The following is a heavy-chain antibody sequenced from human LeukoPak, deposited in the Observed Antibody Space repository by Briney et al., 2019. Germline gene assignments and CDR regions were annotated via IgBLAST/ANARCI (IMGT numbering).Heavy chain of an antibody. J-gene: IGHJ3*02. CDR3: ADTAMVNDAFDI. CDR2: ISGSGGST. D-gene: IGHD5-18*01. V-gene: IGHV3-23*01. CDR1: GFTFSSYA. Sequence: GGSLRLSCAASGFTFSSYAMSWVRQAPGKGLEWVSAISGSGGSTYYADSVKGRFAISRDNSKNTLYLQMNSLRAEDTAVYYCADTAMVNDAFDIWGQGTMVTVSS.